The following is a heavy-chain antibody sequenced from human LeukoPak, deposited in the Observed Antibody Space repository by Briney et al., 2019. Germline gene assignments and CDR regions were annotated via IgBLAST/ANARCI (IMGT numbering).Heavy chain of an antibody. V-gene: IGHV4-34*01. CDR2: INHSGST. Sequence: SETLSLTCAVCGGSFSGYYWSWIRQPPGKGLEWIGEINHSGSTNYNPSLKSRVTISVDTSKNQFSLKLSSVTAADTAVYYCARGRYCSSTSCYGGYYYYYYGMDVWGKGTTVTVSS. CDR1: GGSFSGYY. CDR3: ARGRYCSSTSCYGGYYYYYYGMDV. D-gene: IGHD2-2*01. J-gene: IGHJ6*04.